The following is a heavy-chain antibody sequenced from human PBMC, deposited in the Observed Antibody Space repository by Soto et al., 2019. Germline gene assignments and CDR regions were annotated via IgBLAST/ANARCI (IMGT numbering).Heavy chain of an antibody. Sequence: GGSLRLSCAASGFTFSSYGMHWVRQAPGKGLEWVAVIWYDGSNKYYADSVKGRFTISRDNSKNTLYLQMNSLRAEDTAVYYCARNVDYDFYFDYWGQGTLVTVSS. CDR2: IWYDGSNK. D-gene: IGHD4-17*01. CDR3: ARNVDYDFYFDY. J-gene: IGHJ4*02. V-gene: IGHV3-33*01. CDR1: GFTFSSYG.